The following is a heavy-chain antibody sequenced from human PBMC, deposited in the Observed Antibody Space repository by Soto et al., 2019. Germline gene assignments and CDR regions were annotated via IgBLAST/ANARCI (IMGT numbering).Heavy chain of an antibody. V-gene: IGHV3-48*02. Sequence: EVQLVESGGDLIQPGGSLRLTCTASGSSFTTYNMNWVRQAPGKELEWISYISSSGDSKYYADSVKGRFTIFRDNAKSSLYLQMDSLRDEDTAVYYCARDDYENTGPGDWGQGTLVTVSS. D-gene: IGHD3-22*01. CDR2: ISSSGDSK. CDR3: ARDDYENTGPGD. CDR1: GSSFTTYN. J-gene: IGHJ4*02.